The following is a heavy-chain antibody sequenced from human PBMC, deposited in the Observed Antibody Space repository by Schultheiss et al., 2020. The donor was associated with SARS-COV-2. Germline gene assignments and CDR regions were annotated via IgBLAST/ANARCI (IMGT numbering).Heavy chain of an antibody. Sequence: GGSLRLSCAGSGFTFSSYWMHWVRQAPGKGLVWVSRIYSDGSETRYADSVKGRFTISRDNAKNTLYLQMNSLRAEDTAVYYCARDYMTLNYYYYGMDVWGQGTTVTVSS. CDR3: ARDYMTLNYYYYGMDV. V-gene: IGHV3-74*01. J-gene: IGHJ6*02. D-gene: IGHD2-21*02. CDR1: GFTFSSYW. CDR2: IYSDGSET.